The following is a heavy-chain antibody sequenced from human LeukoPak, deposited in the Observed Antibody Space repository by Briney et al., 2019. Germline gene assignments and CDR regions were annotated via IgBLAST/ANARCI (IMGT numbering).Heavy chain of an antibody. CDR2: ISGYNGNT. D-gene: IGHD6-13*01. V-gene: IGHV1-18*01. J-gene: IGHJ6*02. CDR3: ARDGIAAPGTGYFYYYGMDV. Sequence: ASVKVSCRAFGYTLTTYGITWVRQAPGQGLEWMGWISGYNGNTNFAQKFQGRVTMTTDTSTSTAYMELRSLRPDDTAVYYCARDGIAAPGTGYFYYYGMDVWGQGTTVTVSS. CDR1: GYTLTTYG.